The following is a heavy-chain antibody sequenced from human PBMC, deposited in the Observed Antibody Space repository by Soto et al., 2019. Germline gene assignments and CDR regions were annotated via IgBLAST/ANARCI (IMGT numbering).Heavy chain of an antibody. D-gene: IGHD2-15*01. J-gene: IGHJ4*02. V-gene: IGHV3-9*01. Sequence: EVQLVESGGGLVQPGRSLRLSCAASGFTFDDYAMHWVRQAPGKGLEWVSGIGWNSGSIGYADSVKGRFTISRDNAKNSLYRHMNSLRAADPAWYYCAKGCLLLAERGGYWGQGTLVTVSS. CDR1: GFTFDDYA. CDR3: AKGCLLLAERGGY. CDR2: IGWNSGSI.